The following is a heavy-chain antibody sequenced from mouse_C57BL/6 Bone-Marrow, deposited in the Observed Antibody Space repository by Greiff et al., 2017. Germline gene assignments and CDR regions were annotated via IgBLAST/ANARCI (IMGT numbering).Heavy chain of an antibody. J-gene: IGHJ1*03. Sequence: QVQLQQSGAELVMPGASVKLSCKASGYTFTSYWMHWVKQRPGQGLEWIGEIDPSDSYTNYNQKFKGKSTLTVDKSSSTAYMQLSSLTSEDSAVYYCARVYYGGREDWYFDVWGTGTTVTVSS. D-gene: IGHD1-2*01. CDR1: GYTFTSYW. V-gene: IGHV1-69*01. CDR3: ARVYYGGREDWYFDV. CDR2: IDPSDSYT.